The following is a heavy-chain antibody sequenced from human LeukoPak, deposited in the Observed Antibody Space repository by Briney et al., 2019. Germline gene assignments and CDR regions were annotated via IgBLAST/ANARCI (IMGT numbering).Heavy chain of an antibody. CDR2: ISHTGGI. Sequence: SETLSLTCAVYGGSFSGHSWSWIRQAPGKGLEWIGEISHTGGINYNPSLKSRVTISADTSKNQFSLRLTSVTAADTAVYYCAGQGVNTTIVQVMYAFDIWGQGTMVTVSS. V-gene: IGHV4-34*01. CDR1: GGSFSGHS. D-gene: IGHD5-18*01. CDR3: AGQGVNTTIVQVMYAFDI. J-gene: IGHJ3*02.